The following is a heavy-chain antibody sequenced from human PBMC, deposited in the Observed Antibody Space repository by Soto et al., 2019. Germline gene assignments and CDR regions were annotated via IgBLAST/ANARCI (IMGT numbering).Heavy chain of an antibody. CDR2: ILDDGSNK. D-gene: IGHD3-22*01. V-gene: IGHV3-33*01. CDR3: ARDRPYYYDSSGYLSWFDP. Sequence: GGPLRLSCAASGFTFSSDGTHWVHQAQGKGREWVAVILDDGSNKYYADSVKGRFTISRDNSKNTLYLQMNSLRAEDTAVYYCARDRPYYYDSSGYLSWFDPWGQGTMVTVYS. J-gene: IGHJ5*02. CDR1: GFTFSSDG.